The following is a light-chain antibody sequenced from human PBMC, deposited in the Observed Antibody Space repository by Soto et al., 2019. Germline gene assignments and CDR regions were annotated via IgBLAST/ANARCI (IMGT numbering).Light chain of an antibody. CDR3: QHYVSPPIT. J-gene: IGKJ5*01. Sequence: EIELTQSPGTLSSSPGERVTLSCRASQSISVYLAWYQQQPGQAPRLLVYGASSRATGISDRFSGSGSGTDFTLTISRLEPEDFAVYYCQHYVSPPITFGQGTRLEI. V-gene: IGKV3-20*01. CDR2: GAS. CDR1: QSISVY.